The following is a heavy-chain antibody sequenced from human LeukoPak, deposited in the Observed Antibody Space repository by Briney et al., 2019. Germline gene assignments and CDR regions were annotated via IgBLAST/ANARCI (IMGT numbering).Heavy chain of an antibody. V-gene: IGHV1-18*01. CDR1: GDTFTSYG. CDR3: ARWEYYYDSSGYYS. CDR2: ISAYNGNT. Sequence: GASVKVSCKASGDTFTSYGISWVRQAPGQGLECIGWISAYNGNTNYAQKLQGRVTMTTDTSTSTAYMELRSLRSDDTAVYYCARWEYYYDSSGYYSWGQGTLVTVSS. J-gene: IGHJ4*02. D-gene: IGHD3-22*01.